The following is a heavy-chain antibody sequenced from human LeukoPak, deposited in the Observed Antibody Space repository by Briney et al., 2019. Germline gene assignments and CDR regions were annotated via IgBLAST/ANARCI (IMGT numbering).Heavy chain of an antibody. CDR1: GFTFDDYA. CDR2: ISWNSGSI. Sequence: GGSLRPSCAASGFTFDDYAMHWGRQAPGKGLEWVSGISWNSGSIGYADSVKGRFTISRDNAKNSLYLQMNSLRAEDTALYYCAKDYCSSTSCYLFDYWGQGTLVTVSS. J-gene: IGHJ4*02. CDR3: AKDYCSSTSCYLFDY. V-gene: IGHV3-9*01. D-gene: IGHD2-2*01.